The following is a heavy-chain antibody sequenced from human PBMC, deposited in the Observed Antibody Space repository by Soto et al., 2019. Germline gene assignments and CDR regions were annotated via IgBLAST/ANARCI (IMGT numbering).Heavy chain of an antibody. CDR3: ARGKYSYGDY. J-gene: IGHJ4*02. D-gene: IGHD5-18*01. V-gene: IGHV3-30-3*01. CDR1: GFTFSNYA. CDR2: ISYDGSNT. Sequence: QVQLVESGGGVVQPGRSLRLSCAASGFTFSNYAMHWVRQAPGKGLEWVAVISYDGSNTYNADSVKGRFTISRDNSKNPLYLQMNSLRTEDTAVYYCARGKYSYGDYWGQGTLVIVSS.